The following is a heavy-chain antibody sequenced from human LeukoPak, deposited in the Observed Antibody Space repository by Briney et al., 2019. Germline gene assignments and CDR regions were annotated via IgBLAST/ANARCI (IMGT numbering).Heavy chain of an antibody. J-gene: IGHJ4*02. Sequence: PSETLSLTCTVSGGSISSYYWSWIRQPPGKGLEWIGYIYYSGSTNYNPSLKSRVTISVDTSKNQFSLKLSSVTAADTAVYYCARVVAVAGTIGYWGQGTLVTVSS. V-gene: IGHV4-59*12. CDR2: IYYSGST. D-gene: IGHD6-19*01. CDR1: GGSISSYY. CDR3: ARVVAVAGTIGY.